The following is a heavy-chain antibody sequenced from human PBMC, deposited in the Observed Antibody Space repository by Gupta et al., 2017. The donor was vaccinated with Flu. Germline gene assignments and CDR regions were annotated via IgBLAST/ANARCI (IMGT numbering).Heavy chain of an antibody. V-gene: IGHV3-7*01. D-gene: IGHD1-1*01. Sequence: EVPLVGSGGGLVQPGGSLRLSCAASGFTFRDSLMNWVRQAPGKGLEWVANINQDGSTKNYVDSLKGRFTVSRDNAKNSLYLQMDSLRAEDTAVYFCARNRRWEQFDYWGQGTLVTVSS. CDR1: GFTFRDSL. CDR2: INQDGSTK. J-gene: IGHJ4*02. CDR3: ARNRRWEQFDY.